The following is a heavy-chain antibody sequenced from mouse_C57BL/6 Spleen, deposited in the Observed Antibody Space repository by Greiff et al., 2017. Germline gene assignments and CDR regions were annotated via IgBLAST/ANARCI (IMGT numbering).Heavy chain of an antibody. CDR1: GFTFSDYG. D-gene: IGHD1-1*01. CDR2: ISSGSSTI. Sequence: EVQGVESGGGLVKPGGSLKLSCAASGFTFSDYGMHWVRQAPEKGLEWVAYISSGSSTIYYADTVKGRFTISRDNAKNTRFLQMTSLRSEDTAMYYCAKYYYAYAMDYWGQGTSVTVSS. V-gene: IGHV5-17*01. J-gene: IGHJ4*01. CDR3: AKYYYAYAMDY.